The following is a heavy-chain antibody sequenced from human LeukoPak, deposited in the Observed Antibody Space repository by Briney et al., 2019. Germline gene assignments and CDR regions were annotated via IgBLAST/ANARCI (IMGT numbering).Heavy chain of an antibody. CDR3: AKGQTYYYDSSDSFDY. CDR2: IIPIFGTA. Sequence: ASVKVSCKASGGTFSSYAISWVRQAPGQGLEWMGGIIPIFGTANYAQKFQGRVTITADKSTSTAYMELNSLRAEDTAVYYCAKGQTYYYDSSDSFDYWGQGTLVTVSS. CDR1: GGTFSSYA. J-gene: IGHJ4*02. V-gene: IGHV1-69*06. D-gene: IGHD3-22*01.